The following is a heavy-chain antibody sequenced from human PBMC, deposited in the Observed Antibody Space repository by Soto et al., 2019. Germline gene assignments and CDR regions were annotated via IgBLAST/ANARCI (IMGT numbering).Heavy chain of an antibody. CDR1: GFTFSSYA. CDR3: AKTANGWFSAFDI. V-gene: IGHV3-23*01. CDR2: ISGSGGTT. D-gene: IGHD6-19*01. J-gene: IGHJ3*02. Sequence: LRLSCAASGFTFSSYAMSWVRQAPGKGLEWVSAISGSGGTTYYADSVKGRFTFSRDNSKNTLYLQMNSLRAEDTAVYYCAKTANGWFSAFDIWGQGTMVTVSS.